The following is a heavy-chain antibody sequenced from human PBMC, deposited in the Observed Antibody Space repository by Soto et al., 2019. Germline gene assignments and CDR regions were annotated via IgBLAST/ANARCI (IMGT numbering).Heavy chain of an antibody. J-gene: IGHJ1*01. CDR3: SHSGPMEWLLLGGAAEYFQH. D-gene: IGHD3-3*01. V-gene: IGHV2-5*02. Sequence: GSGPTLVNPPQTLTLTCTFSGFSLSTSGVGVGWIRQPPGKALEWLALIYWDDDKRYSPSLKSRLTITKDTSKNQVILTMTNMDPVDTATYFCSHSGPMEWLLLGGAAEYFQHWGQGTLVTVSS. CDR2: IYWDDDK. CDR1: GFSLSTSGVG.